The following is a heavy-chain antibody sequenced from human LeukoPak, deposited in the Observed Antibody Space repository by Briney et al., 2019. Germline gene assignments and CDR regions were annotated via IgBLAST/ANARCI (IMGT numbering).Heavy chain of an antibody. CDR2: IRSKAYGGTT. V-gene: IGHV3-49*03. D-gene: IGHD6-13*01. J-gene: IGHJ4*02. Sequence: GGSLRLSCTASGFTFGDYAMSWFRQAPGKGLEWVGFIRSKAYGGTTEYAASVKGRFTISRDDSKSIAYLQMNSLKTKDTAVYYCTREQQLVPYDYWGQGTLVTVSS. CDR1: GFTFGDYA. CDR3: TREQQLVPYDY.